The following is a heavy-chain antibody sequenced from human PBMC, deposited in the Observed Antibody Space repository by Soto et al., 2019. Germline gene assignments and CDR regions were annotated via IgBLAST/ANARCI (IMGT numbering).Heavy chain of an antibody. D-gene: IGHD4-17*01. CDR3: ARVYDDYLIDY. Sequence: EVQLVESGGGLVQPGGSLRLSCAASGFTFSTYSMNWVRQAPGKGLEWVSYISGGSSIIYYADSVKGRFTISRDNAKNSLYLQMNSLRAEDTAVYYCARVYDDYLIDYWGQGTLVTVSS. CDR1: GFTFSTYS. CDR2: ISGGSSII. V-gene: IGHV3-48*01. J-gene: IGHJ4*02.